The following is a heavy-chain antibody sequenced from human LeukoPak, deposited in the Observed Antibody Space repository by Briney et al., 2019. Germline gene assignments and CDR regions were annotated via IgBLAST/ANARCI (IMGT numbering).Heavy chain of an antibody. CDR3: ASLGGWDYYDSSGYYYSGAFDI. J-gene: IGHJ3*02. Sequence: ASVKVSCKAFGDIYTNYAISWVRQPPGQGLEWMGRINPNSGATNYAPHFQGRVTMTRNTSISTAYMELSRLRSDDTAVYYCASLGGWDYYDSSGYYYSGAFDIWGQGTMVTVSS. V-gene: IGHV1-2*06. CDR2: INPNSGAT. CDR1: GDIYTNYA. D-gene: IGHD3-22*01.